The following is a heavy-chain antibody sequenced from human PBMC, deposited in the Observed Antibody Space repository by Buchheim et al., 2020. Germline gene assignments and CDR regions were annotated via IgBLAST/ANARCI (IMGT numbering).Heavy chain of an antibody. Sequence: QVQLVESGGGVVQPGRSLRLSCAASGFTFSSYGMHWVRQAPGKGLEWVAVIWYDGSNKYYADSVKGRFTISRDNSKNTLYLQRNSLRAEYTAVYYCARASSSKIFGVVIPHYYYYGKDVWGQGTT. D-gene: IGHD3-3*01. CDR2: IWYDGSNK. V-gene: IGHV3-33*01. CDR1: GFTFSSYG. CDR3: ARASSSKIFGVVIPHYYYYGKDV. J-gene: IGHJ6*02.